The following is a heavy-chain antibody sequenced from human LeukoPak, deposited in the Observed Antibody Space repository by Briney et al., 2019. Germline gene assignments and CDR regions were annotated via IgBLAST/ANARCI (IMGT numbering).Heavy chain of an antibody. D-gene: IGHD1-20*01. V-gene: IGHV3-21*01. CDR2: ISSSSSYI. CDR3: ARDYNWNDAPAFDY. CDR1: GFPFSSYS. J-gene: IGHJ4*02. Sequence: SGGSLRLSCAASGFPFSSYSKNWVRQAPGKGLEWVSSISSSSSYIYYADSVKGRFTISRDNAKNSLYLQMNSLRAEDTAVYYCARDYNWNDAPAFDYWGQGTLVTVSS.